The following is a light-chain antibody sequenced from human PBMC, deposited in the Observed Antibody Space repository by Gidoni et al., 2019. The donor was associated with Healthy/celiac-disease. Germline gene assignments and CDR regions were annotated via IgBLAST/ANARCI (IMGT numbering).Light chain of an antibody. J-gene: IGKJ4*01. V-gene: IGKV4-1*01. CDR3: QQYYSIPLT. Sequence: DIVITQSPDSLAVSLGERATINCKSSQSVLYSSNNKNYLAWYQQKPGQPPKLLIYWASTRESGVPDPFSGSGSETDFALTISSLQAEDVAVYDSQQYYSIPLTFGGXTKVGIK. CDR2: WAS. CDR1: QSVLYSSNNKNY.